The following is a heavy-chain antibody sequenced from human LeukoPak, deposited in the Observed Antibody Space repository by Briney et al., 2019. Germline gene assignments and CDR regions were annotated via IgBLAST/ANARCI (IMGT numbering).Heavy chain of an antibody. D-gene: IGHD3-9*01. V-gene: IGHV1-2*02. CDR2: INPNSGGT. Sequence: ASVKVSCKASGYTSTGYYMHWVRQAPGQGLEWMGWINPNSGGTNYAQKFQGRVTMTRDTSISTAYMELSRLRSDDTAVYYCARGPITILSNWFDPWGQGTLVTVSS. CDR3: ARGPITILSNWFDP. CDR1: GYTSTGYY. J-gene: IGHJ5*02.